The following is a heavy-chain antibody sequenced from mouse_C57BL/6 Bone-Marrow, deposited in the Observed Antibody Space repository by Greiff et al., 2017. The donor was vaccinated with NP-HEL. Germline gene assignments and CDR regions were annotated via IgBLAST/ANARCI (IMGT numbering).Heavy chain of an antibody. V-gene: IGHV14-4*01. Sequence: DVQLQESGAELVRPGASVKLSCTASGFNIKDDYMYWVKQRPEQGLEWIGWIDPENGDTEYASKFQGKATITADTSSNTAYLQLSSLTSEDTAVYYCTPIYYGNYVGYRYFDVWGTGTTVTVSS. CDR3: TPIYYGNYVGYRYFDV. J-gene: IGHJ1*03. D-gene: IGHD2-1*01. CDR2: IDPENGDT. CDR1: GFNIKDDY.